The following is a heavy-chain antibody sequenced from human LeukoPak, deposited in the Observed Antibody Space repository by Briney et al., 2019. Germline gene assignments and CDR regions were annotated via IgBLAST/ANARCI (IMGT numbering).Heavy chain of an antibody. J-gene: IGHJ3*02. V-gene: IGHV3-15*01. D-gene: IGHD5-18*01. CDR2: IKSKTDGGTT. Sequence: PGGSLRLSCAASGFTFSNAWMSWVRQAPGKGLEWVGRIKSKTDGGTTDYAAPVKGRFTISRDDSKNTLYLQMNSLKTEDTAVYYCTTGPKGYSYGWRGHDAFDIWGQGTMVTVSS. CDR3: TTGPKGYSYGWRGHDAFDI. CDR1: GFTFSNAW.